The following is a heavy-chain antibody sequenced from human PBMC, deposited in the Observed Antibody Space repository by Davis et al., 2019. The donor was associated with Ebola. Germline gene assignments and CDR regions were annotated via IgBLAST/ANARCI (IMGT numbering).Heavy chain of an antibody. Sequence: MPSETLSLTCAVSGDSISSSHWWSWVRQPPGKGLEWIGESYHSGSTNYNPSLKSRVTISVDKSKNQFSLKLSSVTAADTAVYFCATRAHYYDGSGYPHRTPFDYWGQGTLVTVSS. CDR1: GDSISSSHW. V-gene: IGHV4-4*02. CDR3: ATRAHYYDGSGYPHRTPFDY. J-gene: IGHJ4*02. D-gene: IGHD3-22*01. CDR2: SYHSGST.